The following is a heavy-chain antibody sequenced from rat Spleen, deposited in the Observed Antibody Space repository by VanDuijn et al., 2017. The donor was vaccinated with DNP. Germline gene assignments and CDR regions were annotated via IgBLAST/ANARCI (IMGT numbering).Heavy chain of an antibody. V-gene: IGHV2S12*01. D-gene: IGHD5-1*01. CDR2: ISNGRST. J-gene: IGHJ2*01. Sequence: QVQLKESGPGLVQPSQTLSLTCTVSGFSLTSYGVSWVRQPPGKGLEWIAAISNGRSTYYNSALKSRLSISRDTSKSQVFLKMNSLQTEDTAIYFCTRVKADWELYFDYWGQGVMVTVSS. CDR3: TRVKADWELYFDY. CDR1: GFSLTSYG.